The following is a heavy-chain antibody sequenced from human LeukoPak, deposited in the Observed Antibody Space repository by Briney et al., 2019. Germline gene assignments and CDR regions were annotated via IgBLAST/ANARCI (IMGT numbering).Heavy chain of an antibody. CDR3: AKDSNSIRDYYYYYMDV. V-gene: IGHV3-23*01. D-gene: IGHD4-11*01. CDR1: GFTFSSYA. Sequence: GGSLRLSCAASGFTFSSYAMSWVRQAPGKGLEWVSAISGSGGSTYYADSVKGWFTISRDNSKNTLYLQMNSLRAEDTAVYYCAKDSNSIRDYYYYYMDVWGKGTTVTVSS. CDR2: ISGSGGST. J-gene: IGHJ6*03.